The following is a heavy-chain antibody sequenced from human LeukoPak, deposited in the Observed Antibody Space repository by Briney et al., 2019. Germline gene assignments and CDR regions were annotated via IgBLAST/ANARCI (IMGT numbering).Heavy chain of an antibody. J-gene: IGHJ4*02. Sequence: GGSLRLSCADSEFSLSNYGMHWVRQAPGKGLQWVAVVSSEGSHKYYADSVKGRFTISRDKSKNTLYLQMNSLRAEDTAIYYCAKDLGYCGGDCYALDYWGQGTQVTVSS. CDR2: VSSEGSHK. V-gene: IGHV3-30*18. CDR1: EFSLSNYG. D-gene: IGHD2-21*02. CDR3: AKDLGYCGGDCYALDY.